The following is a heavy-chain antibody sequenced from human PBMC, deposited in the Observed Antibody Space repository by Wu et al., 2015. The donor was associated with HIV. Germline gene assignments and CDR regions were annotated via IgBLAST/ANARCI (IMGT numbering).Heavy chain of an antibody. Sequence: QVQLVQSGAEVKKPGASVKVSCKASGYTFTGYFLHWVRQAPGQGLEWMGWINADTGDTRYAQKFQGRVTMTRDTSITTTYMELSGLKFDDTAVYYCARTRNYYFGMDVWGQGTTVTVSS. D-gene: IGHD3/OR15-3a*01. J-gene: IGHJ6*02. CDR3: ARTRNYYFGMDV. CDR2: INADTGDT. V-gene: IGHV1-2*02. CDR1: GYTFTGYF.